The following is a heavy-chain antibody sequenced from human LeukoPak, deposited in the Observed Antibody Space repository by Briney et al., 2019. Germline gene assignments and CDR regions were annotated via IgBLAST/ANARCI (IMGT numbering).Heavy chain of an antibody. D-gene: IGHD4-17*01. CDR2: IYSSGNT. J-gene: IGHJ4*02. V-gene: IGHV4-61*05. Sequence: SETLSLTCTVSGGSISSSSYYWGWIRQPPGKGLEWIGYIYSSGNTNYKSPLKSRVTISGDTSKDQISLKLSSVTAAATAVYYWARHAEKGYGRFDNWGQGTLVTVSS. CDR3: ARHAEKGYGRFDN. CDR1: GGSISSSSYY.